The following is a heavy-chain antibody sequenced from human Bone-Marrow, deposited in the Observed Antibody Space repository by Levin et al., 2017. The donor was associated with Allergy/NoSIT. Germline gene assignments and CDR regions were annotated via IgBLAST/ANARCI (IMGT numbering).Heavy chain of an antibody. Sequence: GESLKISCATSGFAFSNYAMSWVRQAPGKGLEWVSGITGGAETTFYADSVKGRFTISRDTSKSALYLQMQSLRDEDTAVYYCAKSGTYYTGGYFDTWGLGIRVTVSS. D-gene: IGHD3-10*01. V-gene: IGHV3-23*01. CDR2: ITGGAETT. CDR1: GFAFSNYA. CDR3: AKSGTYYTGGYFDT. J-gene: IGHJ4*02.